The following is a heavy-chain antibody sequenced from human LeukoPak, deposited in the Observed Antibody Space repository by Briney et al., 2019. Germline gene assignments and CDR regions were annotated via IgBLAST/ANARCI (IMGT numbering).Heavy chain of an antibody. D-gene: IGHD3-16*01. V-gene: IGHV4-30-2*01. J-gene: IGHJ4*02. Sequence: SETLSLTCTVSGGSISSGGYYWSWIRQPPGKGLEWIGYIYHSGSTYYNPSLKSRVTISVDRSKNQFSLKLSSVTAADTAVYYCARLGYLYYFDYWGQGTLVTVSS. CDR3: ARLGYLYYFDY. CDR2: IYHSGST. CDR1: GGSISSGGYY.